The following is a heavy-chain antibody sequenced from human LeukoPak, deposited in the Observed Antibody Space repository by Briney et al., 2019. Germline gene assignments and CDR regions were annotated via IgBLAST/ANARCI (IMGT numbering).Heavy chain of an antibody. V-gene: IGHV3-48*03. CDR3: ARAQSSGMGEYYFDY. CDR1: GFTFSSYE. J-gene: IGHJ4*02. Sequence: GGSLRLSCAASGFTFSSYEMNWVRQAPGKGLEWVSYISSSGSTIYYADSVKGRFTISRDNAKNSLYLQMNSLRAEDTAVYYCARAQSSGMGEYYFDYWGQGTLVTVSS. CDR2: ISSSGSTI.